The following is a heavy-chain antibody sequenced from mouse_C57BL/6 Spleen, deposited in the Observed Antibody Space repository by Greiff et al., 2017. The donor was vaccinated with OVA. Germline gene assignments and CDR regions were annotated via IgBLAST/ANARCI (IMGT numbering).Heavy chain of an antibody. D-gene: IGHD2-3*01. CDR3: ARYDPSFAY. CDR2: ISSGSSTI. J-gene: IGHJ3*01. Sequence: EVKVVESGGGLVKPGGSLKLSCAASGFTFSDYGMHWVRQAPEKGLEWVAYISSGSSTIYYADTVKGRFTISRDNAKNTLFLQMTSLRSEDTAMYYCARYDPSFAYWGQGTLVTVSA. CDR1: GFTFSDYG. V-gene: IGHV5-17*01.